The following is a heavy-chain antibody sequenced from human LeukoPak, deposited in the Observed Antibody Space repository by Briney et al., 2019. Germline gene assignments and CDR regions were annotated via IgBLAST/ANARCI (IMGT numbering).Heavy chain of an antibody. CDR2: INHSGST. Sequence: SETLSLTGAVYGGSFSGYYWSWIRQPPGKGLEWIGEINHSGSTNYNPSLKSRVTISVDTSKNQFSLKLSSVTAADTAVYYCARGGGTWYFDLWGRGTLVTVSA. D-gene: IGHD1-1*01. CDR3: ARGGGTWYFDL. V-gene: IGHV4-34*01. CDR1: GGSFSGYY. J-gene: IGHJ2*01.